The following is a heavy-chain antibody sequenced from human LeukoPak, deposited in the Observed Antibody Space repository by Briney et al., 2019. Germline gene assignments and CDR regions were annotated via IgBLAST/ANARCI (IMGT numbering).Heavy chain of an antibody. Sequence: PGGSLRLSCAASGFTFSSYAMSWVRQAPGKGLEWVSAISGSGGSTYYADSVKGRFTISRDNSKNTLYLQMNSLRAEDTAVYYCARDNVDTAMVTNDYWGQGTLVTVSS. J-gene: IGHJ4*02. CDR2: ISGSGGST. V-gene: IGHV3-23*01. CDR1: GFTFSSYA. CDR3: ARDNVDTAMVTNDY. D-gene: IGHD5-18*01.